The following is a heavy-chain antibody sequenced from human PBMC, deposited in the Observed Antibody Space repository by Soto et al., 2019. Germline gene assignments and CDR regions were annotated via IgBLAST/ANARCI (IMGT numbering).Heavy chain of an antibody. CDR1: GGSISSGGYY. Sequence: ASGTPSLTCTFSGGSISSGGYYWGWVRQHPGEGLGWIGYIYYSGSTYYNPSLKSRVTISVDTSKNQFSLKLSSVTAADTAVYYCARDLGYCSSTSCYAGGFFDYWGQGTLVTVSS. CDR2: IYYSGST. D-gene: IGHD2-2*01. CDR3: ARDLGYCSSTSCYAGGFFDY. J-gene: IGHJ4*02. V-gene: IGHV4-31*03.